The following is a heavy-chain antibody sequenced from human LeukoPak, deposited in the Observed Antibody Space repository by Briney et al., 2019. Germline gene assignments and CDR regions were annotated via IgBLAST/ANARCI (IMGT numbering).Heavy chain of an antibody. CDR3: AQGYDFWSGYYTLDY. CDR2: VSTGGAAT. V-gene: IGHV3-23*01. Sequence: GGSLRLSCAASGFTFSSFSMNWVRQAPGKGLEWVSTVSTGGAATYYADSVKGRFTISRDNSENTLYLQMNSLRAEDTAVYYCAQGYDFWSGYYTLDYWGQGTLVTVSS. D-gene: IGHD3-3*01. J-gene: IGHJ4*02. CDR1: GFTFSSFS.